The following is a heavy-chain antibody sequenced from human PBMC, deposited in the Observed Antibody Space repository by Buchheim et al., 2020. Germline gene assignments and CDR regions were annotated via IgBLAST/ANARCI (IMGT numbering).Heavy chain of an antibody. D-gene: IGHD6-19*01. J-gene: IGHJ4*02. Sequence: QVQLQQWGAGLLKPSETLSLTCAVYGGSFSGYYWSWIRQPPGKGLEWIGEINHRGSTTYNPSLKSRVTISVDTSKDQFSLKLTSVTAADTAVYYCAGQWLGGHYFDSWGQG. V-gene: IGHV4-34*01. CDR2: INHRGST. CDR3: AGQWLGGHYFDS. CDR1: GGSFSGYY.